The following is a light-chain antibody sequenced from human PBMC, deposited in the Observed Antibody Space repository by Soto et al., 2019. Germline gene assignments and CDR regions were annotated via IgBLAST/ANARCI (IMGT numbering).Light chain of an antibody. J-gene: IGLJ1*01. V-gene: IGLV2-14*01. CDR1: SSHVGGYNY. Sequence: QSALTQPASVSGSPGQSITISCTGTSSHVGGYNYVSWYQQHPGKAPKLMIYDVSNRPSGVSNRFSGSKSGNTASLTISGLQAEDEADYYCSSYTSSSTSYVFGTGTKLTVL. CDR2: DVS. CDR3: SSYTSSSTSYV.